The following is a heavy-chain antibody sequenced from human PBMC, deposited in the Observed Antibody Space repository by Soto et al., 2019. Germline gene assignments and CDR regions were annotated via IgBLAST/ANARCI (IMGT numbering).Heavy chain of an antibody. J-gene: IGHJ6*02. CDR1: GGTFSSYV. V-gene: IGHV1-69*13. Sequence: GASVKVSCKPSGGTFSSYVINWVRQAPGQGLEWMGGIIPIFGPANYAQKFQGRVTITADESTSTAYMELSSLRSEDTAVYYCARDPPDYYDTSGYVTGGMDVWGQGTTVTVS. D-gene: IGHD3-22*01. CDR3: ARDPPDYYDTSGYVTGGMDV. CDR2: IIPIFGPA.